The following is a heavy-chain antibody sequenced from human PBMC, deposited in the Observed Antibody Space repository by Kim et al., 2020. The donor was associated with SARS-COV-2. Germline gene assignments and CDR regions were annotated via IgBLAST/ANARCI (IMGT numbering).Heavy chain of an antibody. V-gene: IGHV3-74*01. J-gene: IGHJ4*02. CDR3: ARPKSYGSFDY. CDR2: IKSDGSIA. Sequence: GGSLRLSCAASGFTFSSYWMHWFGQAPGKGLVWVSHIKSDGSIANYADSVKGRFTISRDNAKNTLYLQMNSLRAEDTALYFCARPKSYGSFDYWGQGTLVTVSS. CDR1: GFTFSSYW. D-gene: IGHD5-18*01.